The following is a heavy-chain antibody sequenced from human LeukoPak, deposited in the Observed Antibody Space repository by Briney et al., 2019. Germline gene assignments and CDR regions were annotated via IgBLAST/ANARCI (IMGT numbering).Heavy chain of an antibody. Sequence: SETLSLTCTVSGGSISSYYWSWIRQPPGKGLEWIGYIYYSGSTNYNPSLKSRVTISVDTSKNQFSLKLSSVTAADTAVYYCARGSAVAGTGYWGQGTLVTVSS. CDR1: GGSISSYY. CDR3: ARGSAVAGTGY. J-gene: IGHJ4*02. D-gene: IGHD6-19*01. V-gene: IGHV4-59*08. CDR2: IYYSGST.